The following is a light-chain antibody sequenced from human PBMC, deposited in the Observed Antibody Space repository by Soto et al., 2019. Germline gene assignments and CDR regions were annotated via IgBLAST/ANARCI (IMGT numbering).Light chain of an antibody. Sequence: IVLTQSPGTLSLSPGERATLSCRASQSVSSSHLGWYQQRPGQSPRLLIYGASSRATGIPPRFSGSGSGTEFTLTISSLQPEDFAVYYCQQYNNWPLTFGAGTKVDIK. J-gene: IGKJ3*01. CDR2: GAS. CDR3: QQYNNWPLT. CDR1: QSVSSSH. V-gene: IGKV3-20*01.